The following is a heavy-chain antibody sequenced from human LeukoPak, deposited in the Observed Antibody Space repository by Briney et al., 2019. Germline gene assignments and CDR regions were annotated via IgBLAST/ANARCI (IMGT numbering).Heavy chain of an antibody. D-gene: IGHD2/OR15-2a*01. J-gene: IGHJ5*02. CDR3: ARDPTDKTYYSKVTTSVNWFDP. V-gene: IGHV1-2*02. CDR1: GYTFTGYY. Sequence: ASVKVSCKASGYTFTGYYMHWVRQAPGQGLEWMGWINPNSGGTNYAQKFQGRVTMTRDTSISTAYMELSRLRSDDTAVYYCARDPTDKTYYSKVTTSVNWFDPWGQGTLVTVSS. CDR2: INPNSGGT.